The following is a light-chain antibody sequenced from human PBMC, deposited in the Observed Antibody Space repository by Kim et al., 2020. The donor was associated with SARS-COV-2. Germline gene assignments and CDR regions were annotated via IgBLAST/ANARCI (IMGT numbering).Light chain of an antibody. Sequence: FMLTQPHSVSESPGKTVTISCTRSSGSIASNYVQWYQQRPGSSPTTVIYEDNQRPSGVPDRFSGSIDSSSNSASLTISRLKTEDEADYYCQSYDSSNHWVFGGGTKVTVL. CDR2: EDN. J-gene: IGLJ3*02. CDR1: SGSIASNY. CDR3: QSYDSSNHWV. V-gene: IGLV6-57*01.